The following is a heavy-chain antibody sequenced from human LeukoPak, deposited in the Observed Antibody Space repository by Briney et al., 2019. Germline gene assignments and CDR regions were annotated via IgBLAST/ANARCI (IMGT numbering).Heavy chain of an antibody. V-gene: IGHV3-64*01. CDR1: GFTFSSYA. J-gene: IGHJ4*02. CDR2: ISSNGGST. D-gene: IGHD3-22*01. CDR3: AREPTYYYDSSGL. Sequence: PGGSLRLSCAASGFTFSSYAMHWVRQAPGKGLEYVSAISSNGGSTYYANSVKGRFTISRDNSKNTLYLQMGSLRAEDMAVYYCAREPTYYYDSSGLWGQGTLVTVSS.